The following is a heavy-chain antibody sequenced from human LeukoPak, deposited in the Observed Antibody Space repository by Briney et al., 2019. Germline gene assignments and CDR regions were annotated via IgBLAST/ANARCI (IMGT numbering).Heavy chain of an antibody. V-gene: IGHV4-59*12. J-gene: IGHJ4*02. CDR2: IYYSGST. CDR1: GGSITSYY. Sequence: TSETLSLTCTVSGGSITSYYWSWIRQPPGKGLEWIGYIYYSGSTNYNPSLKSRVTISVDTSKNQFSLKLSSVTAADTAVYYCARGRPKMATISGVLRTYYFDYWGQGTLVTVSS. D-gene: IGHD5-24*01. CDR3: ARGRPKMATISGVLRTYYFDY.